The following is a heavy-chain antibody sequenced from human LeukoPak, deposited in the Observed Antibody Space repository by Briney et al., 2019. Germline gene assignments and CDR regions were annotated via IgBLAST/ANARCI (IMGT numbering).Heavy chain of an antibody. CDR2: TYYRSKWYN. V-gene: IGHV6-1*01. J-gene: IGHJ6*03. D-gene: IGHD6-19*01. Sequence: PSQTLSLTCAISGDSVSSNSAAWNWIRQSPSRGLEWLGRTYYRSKWYNDYAVSVKSRITINPDTSKNQFSLQLNSVTPEDTAVYYCARGSGSSGWRSYYYYYYYMDVWGKGTTVTVSS. CDR1: GDSVSSNSAA. CDR3: ARGSGSSGWRSYYYYYYYMDV.